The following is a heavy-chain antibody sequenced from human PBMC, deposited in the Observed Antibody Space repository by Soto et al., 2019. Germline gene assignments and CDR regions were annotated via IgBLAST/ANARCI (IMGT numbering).Heavy chain of an antibody. D-gene: IGHD2-8*02. CDR1: GFTFSSYG. V-gene: IGHV3-30*18. J-gene: IGHJ6*02. Sequence: GGSLRLSCAASGFTFSSYGMHWVRQAPGKGLEWVAVISYDGSNKYYADSVKGRFTISRDNSKNTLYLQMNSLRAEDTAVYYCAKDLLVSWGSGPYWYGMDVWGQGTTVTVSS. CDR3: AKDLLVSWGSGPYWYGMDV. CDR2: ISYDGSNK.